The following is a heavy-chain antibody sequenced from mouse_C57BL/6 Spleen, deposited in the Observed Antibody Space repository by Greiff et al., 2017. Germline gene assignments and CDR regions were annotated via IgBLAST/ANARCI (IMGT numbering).Heavy chain of an antibody. Sequence: EVKVVESGGGLVKPGGSLKLSCAASGFTFSSYAMSWVRQTPEKRLEWVATISDGGSYTYYPDNVKGRFTISRDNAKNNLYLQMSHLKSEDTAMYYCARDNGSSYAMDYWGQGTSVTVSS. V-gene: IGHV5-4*01. CDR3: ARDNGSSYAMDY. J-gene: IGHJ4*01. D-gene: IGHD1-1*01. CDR2: ISDGGSYT. CDR1: GFTFSSYA.